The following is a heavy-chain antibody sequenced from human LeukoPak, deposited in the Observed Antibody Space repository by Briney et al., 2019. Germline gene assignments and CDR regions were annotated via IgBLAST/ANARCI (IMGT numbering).Heavy chain of an antibody. V-gene: IGHV3-23*01. CDR3: TKESDYSNAAPEWGFDS. Sequence: PGGSLRLSCVASGFAFSRYAMSWVRQAPGKGLEWVSGISGSSSHTADAESVKGRFTISRDNFRNTLYLQMHSLRADDTAVYYCTKESDYSNAAPEWGFDSWGQGTLVIVSS. D-gene: IGHD3-3*01. CDR2: ISGSSSHT. CDR1: GFAFSRYA. J-gene: IGHJ4*02.